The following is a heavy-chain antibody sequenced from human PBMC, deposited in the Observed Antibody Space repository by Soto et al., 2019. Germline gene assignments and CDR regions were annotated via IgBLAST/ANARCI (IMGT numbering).Heavy chain of an antibody. J-gene: IGHJ3*02. CDR3: ARDKVSLWFGELVAGHAFDI. D-gene: IGHD3-10*01. CDR2: IYYSGST. V-gene: IGHV4-59*01. Sequence: SETLSLTCTVSGGSISSYYWSWIRQPPGKGLEWIGYIYYSGSTNYNPSLKSRVTISVDTSKNQFPLKLSSVTAADTAVYYCARDKVSLWFGELVAGHAFDIWGQGTMVTVSS. CDR1: GGSISSYY.